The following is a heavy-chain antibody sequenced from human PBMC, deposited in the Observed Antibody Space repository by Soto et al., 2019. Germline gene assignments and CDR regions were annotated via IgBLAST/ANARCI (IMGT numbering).Heavy chain of an antibody. CDR1: GFTFDDYA. J-gene: IGHJ4*02. V-gene: IGHV3-9*01. CDR2: ISWNSGSI. Sequence: EVQLVESGGGLVQPGRSLRLSCAASGFTFDDYAMHWVRQAPGKGLEWVSGISWNSGSIGYADSVKGRFTISRDNAKNSLYLQVNSLRAEDTALYYCAKDPYYGVNSEGYFDYWGQGTLVTVSS. CDR3: AKDPYYGVNSEGYFDY. D-gene: IGHD4-17*01.